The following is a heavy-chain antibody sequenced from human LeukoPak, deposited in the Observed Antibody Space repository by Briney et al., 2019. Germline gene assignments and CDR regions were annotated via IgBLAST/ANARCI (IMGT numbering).Heavy chain of an antibody. J-gene: IGHJ4*02. Sequence: ASVKVSCKASGGTFSSYAISWVRQAPGQGLEWMGGIIPIFGTANYAQKFQGRVTIIADESTSTAYMELSSLRSEDTAVYYCAKDFVSGYYGSGSYSDYWGQGTLVTVSS. CDR2: IIPIFGTA. D-gene: IGHD3-10*01. V-gene: IGHV1-69*13. CDR1: GGTFSSYA. CDR3: AKDFVSGYYGSGSYSDY.